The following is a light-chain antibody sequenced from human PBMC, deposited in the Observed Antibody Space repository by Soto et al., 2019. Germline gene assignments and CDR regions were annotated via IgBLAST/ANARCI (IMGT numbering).Light chain of an antibody. CDR2: DNE. CDR3: GTWDSSLSAVV. V-gene: IGLV1-51*01. Sequence: QSVLTQPPSVSAAPGQKVTISCSGSSSNTGNNYVSWYQQLPGTAPKLLIYDNEKRPSGIPDRFSGSKSGTSATLGITGLRTGDEADYYCGTWDSSLSAVVFGGGTKLTVL. J-gene: IGLJ2*01. CDR1: SSNTGNNY.